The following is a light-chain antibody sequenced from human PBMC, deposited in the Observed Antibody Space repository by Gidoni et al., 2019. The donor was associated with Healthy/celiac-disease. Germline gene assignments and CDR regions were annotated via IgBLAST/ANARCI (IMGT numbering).Light chain of an antibody. V-gene: IGLV2-14*01. CDR1: SSDVGGYNY. J-gene: IGLJ1*01. CDR3: SSYTSSSPLYV. Sequence: QSALILPASVSGSPGQSITISCTGTSSDVGGYNYVSWYQQHPGKAPKLMIYEVSNRPSGVSNRFSGSKSGNTASLTISGLKAEDEADYYCSSYTSSSPLYVFGTGTKVTVL. CDR2: EVS.